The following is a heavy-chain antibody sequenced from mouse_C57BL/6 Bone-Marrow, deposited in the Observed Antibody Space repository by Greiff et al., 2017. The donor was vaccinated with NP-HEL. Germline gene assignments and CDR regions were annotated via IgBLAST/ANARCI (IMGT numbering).Heavy chain of an antibody. CDR2: IRNKANGYTT. D-gene: IGHD2-4*01. J-gene: IGHJ3*01. Sequence: EVKLMESGGGLVQPGGSLSLSCAASGFTFTDYYMSWVRQPPGKALEWLGFIRNKANGYTTEYSASVKGRFTISRDNSQSILYLQMNALRAEDSATYYCARWNYDYDVQFAYWGQGTLVTVSA. CDR3: ARWNYDYDVQFAY. V-gene: IGHV7-3*01. CDR1: GFTFTDYY.